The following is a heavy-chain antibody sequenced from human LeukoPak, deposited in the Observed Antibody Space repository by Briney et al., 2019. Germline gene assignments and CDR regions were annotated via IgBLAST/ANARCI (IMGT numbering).Heavy chain of an antibody. D-gene: IGHD3-9*01. Sequence: GGSLRLSCAASGFTFSSYAMSRVRQTPGKGLEWVSTISGSGGSTYYADSVKGRFTISRDNSKNTLYLQMNSLRAEDTAVYYCARPFDWLTGVDAFDIWGQGTMVTVSS. J-gene: IGHJ3*02. CDR3: ARPFDWLTGVDAFDI. CDR2: ISGSGGST. V-gene: IGHV3-23*01. CDR1: GFTFSSYA.